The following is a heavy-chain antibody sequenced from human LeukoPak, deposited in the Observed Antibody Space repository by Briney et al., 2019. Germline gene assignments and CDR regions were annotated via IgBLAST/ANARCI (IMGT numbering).Heavy chain of an antibody. CDR1: GFTVSSNY. CDR3: ARDPSYCSGGSCYNFDY. D-gene: IGHD2-15*01. J-gene: IGHJ4*02. CDR2: IYSGGST. V-gene: IGHV3-53*01. Sequence: GGSLRLSCAASGFTVSSNYMSWVRQAPGKGLEWVSVIYSGGSTYYADSVKGRFTISRDNSKNTLYLQMNSLRAEDTAVYYCARDPSYCSGGSCYNFDYWGQGTLVTVSS.